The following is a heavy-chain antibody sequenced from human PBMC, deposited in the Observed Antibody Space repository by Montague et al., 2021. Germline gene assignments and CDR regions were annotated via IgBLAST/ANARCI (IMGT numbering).Heavy chain of an antibody. D-gene: IGHD3-10*01. CDR2: IYHSGNT. CDR1: GGSISSSNW. J-gene: IGHJ4*02. CDR3: ARDRWFGELSI. V-gene: IGHV4-4*02. Sequence: SETLSLTCAVSGGSISSSNWWSWVRQPPGKGLEWIGEIYHSGNTNYNPSLKSRVTISVDKSTNQFYLKLRSVTAADTAVYYCARDRWFGELSIWGQGTLVPVSS.